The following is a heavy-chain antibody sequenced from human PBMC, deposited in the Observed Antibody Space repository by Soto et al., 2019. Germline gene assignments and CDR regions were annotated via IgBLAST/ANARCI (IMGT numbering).Heavy chain of an antibody. CDR2: ISGSGGSA. CDR1: GFTFSSYA. Sequence: VGSLRLSCAASGFTFSSYAMSWVRQAPGKGLEWVSAISGSGGSAYYADSVKGRFTISRDNSKNTLYLQMNSLRAEDTAVYYCAKDLQVVVITSNWFDPWGQGTLVTVSS. V-gene: IGHV3-23*01. J-gene: IGHJ5*02. CDR3: AKDLQVVVITSNWFDP. D-gene: IGHD3-22*01.